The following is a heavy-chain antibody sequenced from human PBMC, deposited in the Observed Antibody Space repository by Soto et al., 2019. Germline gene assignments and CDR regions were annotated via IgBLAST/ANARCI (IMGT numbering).Heavy chain of an antibody. CDR2: IYYSGNT. V-gene: IGHV4-31*03. Sequence: PSETVSLTCTVSGGAIRSGGYYWRWVRHNPRKGLEWIGNIYYSGNTYYNPSLKSRLTISVYTSKHQFSLNLRSVTAEDNAVYYCARDRLMATAGTARNYFGLDVWGQGTKVTVS. CDR1: GGAIRSGGYY. CDR3: ARDRLMATAGTARNYFGLDV. D-gene: IGHD5-18*01. J-gene: IGHJ6*02.